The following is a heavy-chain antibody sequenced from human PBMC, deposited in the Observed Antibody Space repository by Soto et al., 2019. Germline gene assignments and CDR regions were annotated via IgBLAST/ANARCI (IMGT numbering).Heavy chain of an antibody. V-gene: IGHV3-23*01. J-gene: IGHJ4*02. D-gene: IGHD2-2*01. Sequence: EVQLLESGGDLAQPGGSLRLSCAASGFTFSSYAMSWVRQAPGKGLEWVSGISGGGRTTYYADSVKGRFTISRDNSKNTLFLQMNSLTVGYTAVYYCAKCSSASCFKEGFDYWGQGTLVTVSS. CDR1: GFTFSSYA. CDR3: AKCSSASCFKEGFDY. CDR2: ISGGGRTT.